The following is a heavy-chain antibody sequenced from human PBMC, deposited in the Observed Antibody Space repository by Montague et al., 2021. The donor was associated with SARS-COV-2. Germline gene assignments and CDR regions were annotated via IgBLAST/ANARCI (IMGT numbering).Heavy chain of an antibody. CDR3: ARELEIHDFLSGYYIGD. V-gene: IGHV4-61*01. CDR1: GDSINSGSYH. D-gene: IGHD3-3*01. CDR2: IYYSGST. Sequence: SETLSLTCTVSGDSINSGSYHWNWIRQPPGKGLEWIGYIYYSGSTSYNPSLKSRVTISLDTSKNQFSLNLTSVTAADTALYFCARELEIHDFLSGYYIGDWGQGTLVTVSS. J-gene: IGHJ4*02.